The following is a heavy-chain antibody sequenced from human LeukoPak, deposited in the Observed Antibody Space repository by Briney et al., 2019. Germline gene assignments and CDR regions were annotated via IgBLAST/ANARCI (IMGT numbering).Heavy chain of an antibody. Sequence: SETLSLTCTVSGYSISSGYYWGWIRQPPGKGLEWIGSIYHSGSTYYNPSLKSRVTVSVDTSKNRFSLKLSSVTAADTAVFYCARSSWSLFDYWGQGTLVTVSS. V-gene: IGHV4-38-2*02. D-gene: IGHD1-26*01. CDR3: ARSSWSLFDY. J-gene: IGHJ4*02. CDR2: IYHSGST. CDR1: GYSISSGYY.